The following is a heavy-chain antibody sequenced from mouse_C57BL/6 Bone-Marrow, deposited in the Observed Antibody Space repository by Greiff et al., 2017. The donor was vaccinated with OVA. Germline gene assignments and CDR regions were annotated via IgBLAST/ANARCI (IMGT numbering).Heavy chain of an antibody. V-gene: IGHV1-55*01. Sequence: QVQLQQPGAELVKPGASVKMSCKASGYTFTSYWITWVKQRPGQGLEWIGDIYPGSGSTNYNEKFKSKATLTVDKSSSNAYMQLSSLTSEDSAVYYCARKDNSNLLDYWGQGTTLTVSS. D-gene: IGHD2-5*01. CDR1: GYTFTSYW. CDR2: IYPGSGST. J-gene: IGHJ2*01. CDR3: ARKDNSNLLDY.